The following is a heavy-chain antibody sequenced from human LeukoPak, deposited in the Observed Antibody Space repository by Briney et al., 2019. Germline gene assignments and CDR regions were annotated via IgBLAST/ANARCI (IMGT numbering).Heavy chain of an antibody. V-gene: IGHV4-61*02. D-gene: IGHD3-3*01. CDR3: AREWYDFWSGYPNNWFDP. Sequence: SQTLSLTCTVSGGSISSGSYYWSWIRQPAGKGLEWIGRIYTSGSTNYNPSLKSRVTISVDTSKNQFSLKLSSVTAADTAVYYCAREWYDFWSGYPNNWFDPWGQGTLVTVSS. CDR2: IYTSGST. J-gene: IGHJ5*02. CDR1: GGSISSGSYY.